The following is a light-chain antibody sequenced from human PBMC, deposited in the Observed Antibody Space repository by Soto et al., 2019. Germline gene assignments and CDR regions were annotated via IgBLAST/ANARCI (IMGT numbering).Light chain of an antibody. V-gene: IGKV1-5*03. CDR2: KAS. Sequence: DIQMTQSPSTVSASVGDIVTITCRASQNIDSWLAWFQQKPGKAPKILIYKASTLESGVPSRFSGSGSGTEFTLTISSLQPDDFATYYCQGHSTDPPTFGGGTKLDIK. CDR1: QNIDSW. CDR3: QGHSTDPPT. J-gene: IGKJ4*01.